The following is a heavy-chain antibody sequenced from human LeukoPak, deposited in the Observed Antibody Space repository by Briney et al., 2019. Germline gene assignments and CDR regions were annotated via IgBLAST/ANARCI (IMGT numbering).Heavy chain of an antibody. D-gene: IGHD6-13*01. Sequence: PSETLSLTCTVSGGSISSYYWSWIRQPAGRGLEWIGRIYTSGSTNYNPSLKSRVTMSVDTSKNQFSLKLGSVTAADTAVYYCARVGSSSWSVYYYYYMDVWGKGTTVTISS. CDR2: IYTSGST. CDR3: ARVGSSSWSVYYYYYMDV. CDR1: GGSISSYY. V-gene: IGHV4-4*07. J-gene: IGHJ6*03.